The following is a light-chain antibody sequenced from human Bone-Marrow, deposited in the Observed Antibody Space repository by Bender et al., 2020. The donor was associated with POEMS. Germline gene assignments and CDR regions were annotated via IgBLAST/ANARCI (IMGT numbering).Light chain of an antibody. V-gene: IGLV2-14*02. J-gene: IGLJ3*02. CDR2: EDT. CDR1: TSYFGTYNL. Sequence: QSALTQPASVSGSPGQSITISCTGTTSYFGTYNLVSWYQQHPGKAPKLLIYEDTRRPSGVSNRFSGSKSGTSASLAITGLQAEDEGDYYCQSYDNSLGGWVFGGGTKLTVL. CDR3: QSYDNSLGGWV.